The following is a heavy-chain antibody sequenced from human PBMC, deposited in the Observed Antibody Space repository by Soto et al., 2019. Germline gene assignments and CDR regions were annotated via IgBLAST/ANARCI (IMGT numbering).Heavy chain of an antibody. Sequence: QVQLQESGPGLVKPSQTLSLTCTVSGGSISSGGYYWSWIRQHPGKGLEWIGYIYYSGSTYYNPSLKSRVTISVDTSKNQFSLKLSSVTAADTAVYYCARAIKGLRGYSYGPNWFDPWGQGTLVTVSS. J-gene: IGHJ5*02. CDR3: ARAIKGLRGYSYGPNWFDP. V-gene: IGHV4-31*03. CDR1: GGSISSGGYY. D-gene: IGHD5-18*01. CDR2: IYYSGST.